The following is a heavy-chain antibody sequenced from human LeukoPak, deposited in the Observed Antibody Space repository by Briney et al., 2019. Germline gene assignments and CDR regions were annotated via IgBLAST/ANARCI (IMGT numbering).Heavy chain of an antibody. CDR1: GGSFSGYC. CDR2: INHSGST. V-gene: IGHV4-34*01. CDR3: ARGLGPRYCSCTSCRALFDY. Sequence: SETLSLTCAVYGGSFSGYCWSWIRQPPGKGLEWIGEINHSGSTNYNPSLKSRVTISVDTSKNQFPLKLSSVTAADTVVYYCARGLGPRYCSCTSCRALFDYWGQGTLVTVSS. J-gene: IGHJ4*02. D-gene: IGHD2-2*01.